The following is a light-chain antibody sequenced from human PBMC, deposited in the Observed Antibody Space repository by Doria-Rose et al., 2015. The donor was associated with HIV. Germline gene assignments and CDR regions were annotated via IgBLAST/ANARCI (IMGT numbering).Light chain of an antibody. CDR2: DGS. Sequence: TQSPGTLSLSPGERATLSCRACQSLSSTYLAWYQQKPGQAPSLLIYDGSTRATGIPDRFSANGSGTDFTLTINRLEPEDFALYYCHQYGTSWTFGQGTKVEI. J-gene: IGKJ1*01. CDR1: QSLSSTY. CDR3: HQYGTSWT. V-gene: IGKV3-20*01.